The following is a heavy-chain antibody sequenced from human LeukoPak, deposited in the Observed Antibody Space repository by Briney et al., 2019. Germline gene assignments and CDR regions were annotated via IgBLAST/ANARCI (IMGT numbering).Heavy chain of an antibody. Sequence: ASVKVSCKASGYTFTGYYMHWVRQAPGQGLEWMGWINPNSGGTNYAQKFQGRVTMTRDTSISTAYMELSRLRSDDTAVYYCARIWELLTAFDIWGQGTMVTVSS. CDR1: GYTFTGYY. V-gene: IGHV1-2*02. D-gene: IGHD1-26*01. CDR2: INPNSGGT. J-gene: IGHJ3*02. CDR3: ARIWELLTAFDI.